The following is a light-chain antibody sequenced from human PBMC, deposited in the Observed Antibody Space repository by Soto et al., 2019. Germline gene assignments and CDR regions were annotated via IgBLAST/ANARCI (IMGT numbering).Light chain of an antibody. J-gene: IGKJ2*01. V-gene: IGKV3-20*01. CDR3: QPYGSSTPYT. CDR1: QSVSSSY. Sequence: EIVLTQSPGTLSLSPGERATLSCRASQSVSSSYLAWYQQKPCQAPSLLIYVDYIRATGIQDRFSGSGSGTDFNLTISRLEPEDFAVYYCQPYGSSTPYTFGQGTKLEIK. CDR2: VDY.